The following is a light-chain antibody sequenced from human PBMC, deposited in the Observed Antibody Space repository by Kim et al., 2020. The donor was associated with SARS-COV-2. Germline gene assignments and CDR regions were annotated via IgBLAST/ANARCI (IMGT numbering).Light chain of an antibody. CDR3: QQYSSSPAT. CDR2: GAS. CDR1: QRVSSNY. Sequence: APGESATLSCRASQRVSSNYLAWYQQKPGQAPRLLIYGASSRATGIPDRFSGSGSGTDFTLTITRLEPEDFAVYYCQQYSSSPATFGQGTKVDIK. J-gene: IGKJ1*01. V-gene: IGKV3-20*01.